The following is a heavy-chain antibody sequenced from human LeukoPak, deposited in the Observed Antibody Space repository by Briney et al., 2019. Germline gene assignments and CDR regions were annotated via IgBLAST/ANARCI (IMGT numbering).Heavy chain of an antibody. CDR3: AKLEQWPF. CDR2: ISWNSGSI. D-gene: IGHD6-19*01. Sequence: PGGSLRLSCAASGFTFSSYWMHWVRQAPGKGLEWVSGISWNSGSIGYADSVKGRFTISRDNAKNSLYLQMNSLRAEDTALYYCAKLEQWPFWGQGTMVTVSS. J-gene: IGHJ3*01. V-gene: IGHV3-9*01. CDR1: GFTFSSYW.